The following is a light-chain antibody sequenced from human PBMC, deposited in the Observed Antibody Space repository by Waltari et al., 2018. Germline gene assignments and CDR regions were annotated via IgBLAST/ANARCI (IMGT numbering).Light chain of an antibody. CDR3: QVWDANNEPGV. CDR1: NIETKS. Sequence: SYVLTQPPSVSVAPGKTARITCGGNNIETKSVHWYQQKPGQAPILVISYDSDRPSGIPERFSGSNSGNTATLTISRVEAADEADYYCQVWDANNEPGVFGTGTEVTVL. J-gene: IGLJ1*01. V-gene: IGLV3-21*04. CDR2: YDS.